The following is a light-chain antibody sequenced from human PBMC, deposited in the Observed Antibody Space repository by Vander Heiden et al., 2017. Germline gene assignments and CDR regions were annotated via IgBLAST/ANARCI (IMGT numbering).Light chain of an antibody. V-gene: IGLV1-51*01. CDR1: SSNVGSNY. CDR3: GTWDRTRSAVV. CDR2: DSN. Sequence: QSVLTQPPSVSAAPGQKVTISCSGSSSNVGSNYVSWYNQLPGTAPKLLIYDSNKRPSGIPDRFSGSKSGTSATLAITGLQTGDEADYYCGTWDRTRSAVVFGGGTKLTVL. J-gene: IGLJ2*01.